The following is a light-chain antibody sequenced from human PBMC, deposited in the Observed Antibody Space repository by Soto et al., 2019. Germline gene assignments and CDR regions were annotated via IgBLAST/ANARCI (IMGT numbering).Light chain of an antibody. CDR3: CSYAGRSMV. CDR1: SSDVGSYNL. Sequence: QSVLTQPASVSGSPGQSITISCTGTSSDVGSYNLVSWYQQHPGKAPKLMIYEGSKRPSGVSNRFSGSKSGNTASLTISGLQAEDEADYYCCSYAGRSMVFGGGTKLTVL. V-gene: IGLV2-23*01. CDR2: EGS. J-gene: IGLJ2*01.